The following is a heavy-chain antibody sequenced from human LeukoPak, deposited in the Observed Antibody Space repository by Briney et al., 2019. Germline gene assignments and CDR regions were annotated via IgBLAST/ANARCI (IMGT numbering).Heavy chain of an antibody. CDR3: ASGRGYSYGYENDFDY. CDR1: GYTFTSYY. V-gene: IGHV1-46*01. J-gene: IGHJ4*02. CDR2: INPSGGST. D-gene: IGHD5-18*01. Sequence: GASVKVSCKASGYTFTSYYMHWVRQAPGQGLEWMGIINPSGGSTSYAQKFQGRVTITADESTSTAYMELSSLRSEDTAVYYCASGRGYSYGYENDFDYWGQGTLVTVSS.